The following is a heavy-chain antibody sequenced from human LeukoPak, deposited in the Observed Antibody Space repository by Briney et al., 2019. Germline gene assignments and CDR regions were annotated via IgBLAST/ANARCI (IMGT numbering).Heavy chain of an antibody. CDR1: GFTFTNYW. CDR2: IYLDGSRA. D-gene: IGHD2-2*01. V-gene: IGHV3-7*01. Sequence: GGSLRLSCAVSGFTFTNYWMSWARQSPGKGLEWVANIYLDGSRAYYVDSVKGRFTISRDNAKNSLFLQMNSLSAEDTAVYYCWRAGPVTKDHFMDVWGKGTTVTVSS. J-gene: IGHJ6*03. CDR3: WRAGPVTKDHFMDV.